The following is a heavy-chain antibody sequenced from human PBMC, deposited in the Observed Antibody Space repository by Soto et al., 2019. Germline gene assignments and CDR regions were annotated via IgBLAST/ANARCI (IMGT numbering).Heavy chain of an antibody. V-gene: IGHV3-11*01. CDR2: ISSSGSSI. CDR1: GFTFSDSY. J-gene: IGHJ3*01. D-gene: IGHD3-16*01. Sequence: QVHLVESGGGLVKPGGSLRLSCAASGFTFSDSYMSWIRQAPGKGLEWISYISSSGSSIYYADSVKGRFTVSRDNAKNSLFLQMNRLRVDDTAVYFCARFSDYDAVDLWGQGTVVAVSS. CDR3: ARFSDYDAVDL.